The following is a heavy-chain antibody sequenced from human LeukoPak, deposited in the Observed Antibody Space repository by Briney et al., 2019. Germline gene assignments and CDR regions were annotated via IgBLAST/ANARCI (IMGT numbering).Heavy chain of an antibody. D-gene: IGHD3-16*01. J-gene: IGHJ4*02. V-gene: IGHV3-7*01. CDR2: IKQDGSEK. Sequence: PGGSLRLSCTASGFTFSTYWVSWVRQAPGKGLECVASIKQDGSEKESVDSVKGRFTISRDNAKNSLYLQMISLRAEDTAVYYCARWRGAQSEFGYWGQGTLVTVSS. CDR3: ARWRGAQSEFGY. CDR1: GFTFSTYW.